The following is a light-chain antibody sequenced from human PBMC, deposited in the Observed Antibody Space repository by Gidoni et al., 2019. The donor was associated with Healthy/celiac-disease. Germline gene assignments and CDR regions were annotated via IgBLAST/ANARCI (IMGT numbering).Light chain of an antibody. CDR3: QVWDSSSDHPVV. CDR2: DDS. J-gene: IGLJ2*01. Sequence: SYVLTQPPSVSVAPGKTARITCGGNNIGSKSVHWYQQKPGQAPVLVIYDDSDRPSGIPERLSGSNSGNTATLTISRVEAGDEADYYCQVWDSSSDHPVVFGGGTKLTVL. V-gene: IGLV3-21*04. CDR1: NIGSKS.